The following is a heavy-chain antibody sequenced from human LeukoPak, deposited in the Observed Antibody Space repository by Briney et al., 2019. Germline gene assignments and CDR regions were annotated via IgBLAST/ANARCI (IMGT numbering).Heavy chain of an antibody. CDR2: INNDGTTT. CDR1: GFTFGTHW. CDR3: LSCISPNCYEF. V-gene: IGHV3-74*01. D-gene: IGHD2-2*01. J-gene: IGHJ4*02. Sequence: GGSLRLSCAASGFTFGTHWMHWVRQAPGKGLVWVSCINNDGTTTNYADSVEGRCTISRDNAKSTLYLQMNSLRGEDTAVYYCLSCISPNCYEFWGQGVPVTVSS.